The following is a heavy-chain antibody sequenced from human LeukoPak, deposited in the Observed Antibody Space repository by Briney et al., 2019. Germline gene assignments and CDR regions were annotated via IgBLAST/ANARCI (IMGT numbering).Heavy chain of an antibody. CDR3: ARQTTTTTYDS. Sequence: GESLKISCKGSGYSFSSYWIAWVRQMPGKGLEWMGIIYPSDSDTTYSPSFQGQVTISADKSISTAYLQWNSLKASDTAMYYCARQTTTTTYDSWGQGTLVTVSS. D-gene: IGHD4-11*01. J-gene: IGHJ4*02. V-gene: IGHV5-51*01. CDR2: IYPSDSDT. CDR1: GYSFSSYW.